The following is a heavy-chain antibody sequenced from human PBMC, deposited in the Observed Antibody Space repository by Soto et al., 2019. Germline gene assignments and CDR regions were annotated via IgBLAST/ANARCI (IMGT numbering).Heavy chain of an antibody. J-gene: IGHJ4*02. CDR2: INSDGSST. V-gene: IGHV3-74*01. D-gene: IGHD3-9*01. CDR3: ARGSRYFDWLWQVPPHSFDY. CDR1: GFTFSSYW. Sequence: PGGSLRLSCAASGFTFSSYWMHWVRQAPGKGLVWVSRINSDGSSTSYADSVKGRFTISRDNAKNTLYLQMNSLRAEDTAVYYCARGSRYFDWLWQVPPHSFDYWGQGTLVTVSS.